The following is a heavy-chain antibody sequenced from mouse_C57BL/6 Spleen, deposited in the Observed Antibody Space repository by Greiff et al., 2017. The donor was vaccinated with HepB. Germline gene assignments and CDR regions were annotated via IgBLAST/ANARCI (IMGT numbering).Heavy chain of an antibody. V-gene: IGHV1-64*01. Sequence: QVQLQQPGAELVKPGASVKLSCKASGYTFTSYWMHWVKQRPGQGLEWIGMIHPNSGSTNYNEKFKSKATLTVDKSSSTAYMQLSSLTSEDSAVYYCAREDDCYYRYYFDYWGQGTTLTVSS. CDR3: AREDDCYYRYYFDY. CDR1: GYTFTSYW. J-gene: IGHJ2*01. D-gene: IGHD2-3*01. CDR2: IHPNSGST.